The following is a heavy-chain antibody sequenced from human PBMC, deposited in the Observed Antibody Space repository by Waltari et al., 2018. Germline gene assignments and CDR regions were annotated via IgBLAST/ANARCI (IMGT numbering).Heavy chain of an antibody. D-gene: IGHD6-13*01. J-gene: IGHJ4*02. CDR2: IYYSGGT. V-gene: IGHV4-39*01. Sequence: QLQLQESGPGLVKPSETLSLTCTVSGGSISSSSYYWGWIRQPPGKGLEWIGSIYYSGGTYSNPSLKRRVTISVDTSKNQFSLKLSSVTAADTAVYYCARGTLAAAVAYWGQGTLVTVSS. CDR1: GGSISSSSYY. CDR3: ARGTLAAAVAY.